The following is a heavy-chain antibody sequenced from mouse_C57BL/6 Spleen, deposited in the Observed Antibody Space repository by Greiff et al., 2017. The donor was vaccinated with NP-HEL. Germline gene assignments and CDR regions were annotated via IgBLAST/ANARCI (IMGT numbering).Heavy chain of an antibody. CDR3: ARLGYYGSRSYWYFDV. Sequence: EVKLQESGPGLAKPSQTLSLTCSVTGYSITSDYWNWIRKFPGNKLEYMGYISYSGSTYYNPSLKSRISITRDTSKNQYYLQLNSVTTEDTATYYCARLGYYGSRSYWYFDVWGTGTTVTVSS. V-gene: IGHV3-8*01. CDR1: GYSITSDY. D-gene: IGHD1-1*01. J-gene: IGHJ1*03. CDR2: ISYSGST.